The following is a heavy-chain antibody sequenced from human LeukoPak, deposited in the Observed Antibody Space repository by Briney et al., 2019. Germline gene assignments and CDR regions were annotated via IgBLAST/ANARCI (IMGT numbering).Heavy chain of an antibody. Sequence: PGGSLRLSCAASGFTFSSYSMNWVRQAPGKGLEWVSHISSSSSTIYYADSVKGRFTISRDNAKNSLYLQMNSLRAEDTAVYYCARDPVVGWFGTYRFDYWGQGTLVTVSS. D-gene: IGHD3-10*01. CDR3: ARDPVVGWFGTYRFDY. CDR2: ISSSSSTI. J-gene: IGHJ4*02. CDR1: GFTFSSYS. V-gene: IGHV3-48*04.